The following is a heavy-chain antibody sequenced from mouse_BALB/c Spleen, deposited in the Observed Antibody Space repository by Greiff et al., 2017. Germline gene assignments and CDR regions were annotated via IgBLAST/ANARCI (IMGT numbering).Heavy chain of an antibody. D-gene: IGHD1-1*01. CDR3: ARGYYGSSCAY. CDR1: GFNIKDYY. J-gene: IGHJ3*01. CDR2: IDPENGNT. Sequence: EVQLQQSGAELVRPGALIKLSCKASGFNIKDYYMHWVKQRPEQGLEWIGWIDPENGNTIYDPKFQGKASITADTSSNTAYLQLSSLTSEDTAVYYCARGYYGSSCAYWGQGTLVTVSA. V-gene: IGHV14-1*02.